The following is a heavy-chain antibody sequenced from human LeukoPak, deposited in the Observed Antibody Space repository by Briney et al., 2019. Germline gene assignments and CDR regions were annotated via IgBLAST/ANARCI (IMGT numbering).Heavy chain of an antibody. CDR3: AKGWSSGYYRGAFDI. CDR2: ISGSGGST. V-gene: IGHV3-23*01. CDR1: GFTFSSYA. J-gene: IGHJ3*02. Sequence: GGSLRLSCAASGFTFSSYAMSWVRQAPGKWLEWVSAISGSGGSTYYADSVEGRFTISRDNSKNTLYLQMNSLRAEDTAVYYCAKGWSSGYYRGAFDIWGQGTMVTVSS. D-gene: IGHD3-22*01.